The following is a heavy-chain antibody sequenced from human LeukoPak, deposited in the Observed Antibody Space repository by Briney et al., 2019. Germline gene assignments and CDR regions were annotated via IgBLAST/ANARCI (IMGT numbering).Heavy chain of an antibody. CDR3: ATRLPTDY. CDR2: IDHSGST. J-gene: IGHJ4*02. V-gene: IGHV4-34*01. CDR1: GGSFSDYS. Sequence: PSETLSLTCAIYGGSFSDYSWSWIRQPPGKGLEWIGEIDHSGSTSYNPSLKSRLTISVDTSKKQFSLKLNSVTAADTAVYYCATRLPTDYWGQGTLVTVSS. D-gene: IGHD5-12*01.